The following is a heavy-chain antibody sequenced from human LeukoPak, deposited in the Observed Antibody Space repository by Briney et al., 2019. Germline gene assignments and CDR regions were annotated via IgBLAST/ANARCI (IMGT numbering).Heavy chain of an antibody. V-gene: IGHV3-30*04. J-gene: IGHJ4*02. D-gene: IGHD3-22*01. CDR3: ARERDDSSAYNQSIY. Sequence: PGRSLRLSCAASGFTFSTYAMHWVRQAPGKGLEWVAVVSYDGSNKYYADSVKGRFTISRDNSKNTLHLQMNSLRAEDTAVYYCARERDDSSAYNQSIYWGQGTLVTVSS. CDR2: VSYDGSNK. CDR1: GFTFSTYA.